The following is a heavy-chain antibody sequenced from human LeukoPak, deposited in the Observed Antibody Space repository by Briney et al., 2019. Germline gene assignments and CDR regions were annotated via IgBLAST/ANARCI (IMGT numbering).Heavy chain of an antibody. D-gene: IGHD1-1*01. CDR3: ARVQDLGTIDY. CDR1: GFTFSSYS. Sequence: GGSLRLSCAASGFTFSSYSMNWVRQAPGKGLEWVSSISSSSSYIYYADSVKGRFTISRDNAKNTLYLQMNSLRAEDTAVYYCARVQDLGTIDYWGQGTLVTVSS. V-gene: IGHV3-21*01. CDR2: ISSSSSYI. J-gene: IGHJ4*02.